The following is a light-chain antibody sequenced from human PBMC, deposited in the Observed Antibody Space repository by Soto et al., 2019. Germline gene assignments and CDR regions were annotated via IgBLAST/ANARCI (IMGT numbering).Light chain of an antibody. Sequence: DIQMTQSPSSLSASVGDRVTITCRASQSISSYLNWYQQKPGKAPKLLIYAASSLQSGVPSRFGGSGSGADFTLTISSLQPEDFATYYCQQSYTTPWTFGLGTKVEIK. J-gene: IGKJ1*01. CDR2: AAS. CDR1: QSISSY. V-gene: IGKV1-39*01. CDR3: QQSYTTPWT.